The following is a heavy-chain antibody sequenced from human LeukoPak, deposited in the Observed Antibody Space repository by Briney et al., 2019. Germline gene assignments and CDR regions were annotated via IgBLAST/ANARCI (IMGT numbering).Heavy chain of an antibody. CDR3: ARGRIFQYYFDY. D-gene: IGHD3-3*01. Sequence: ASVKVSCKASGYTFTSYYMHWVRQAPGQGLEWMGIINPSGGSTSYAQKFQGRVTMTRDMSTSTDYMELSSLRSEDTAVYYCARGRIFQYYFDYWGQGTLVTVSS. J-gene: IGHJ4*02. CDR1: GYTFTSYY. V-gene: IGHV1-46*01. CDR2: INPSGGST.